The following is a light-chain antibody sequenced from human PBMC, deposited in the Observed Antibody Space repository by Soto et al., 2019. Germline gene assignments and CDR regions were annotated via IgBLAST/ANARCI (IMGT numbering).Light chain of an antibody. CDR2: DAS. CDR3: QQRSNWPPLT. Sequence: AFTQAQATLSLSPWARSTSPCRGSQSVSSYLAWYQQKPGQAPRLLIYDASNRATGIPARFSGSGSGTDFTLTISSLEPEDFAVYYCQQRSNWPPLTFGGGTKVDIK. V-gene: IGKV3-11*01. CDR1: QSVSSY. J-gene: IGKJ4*01.